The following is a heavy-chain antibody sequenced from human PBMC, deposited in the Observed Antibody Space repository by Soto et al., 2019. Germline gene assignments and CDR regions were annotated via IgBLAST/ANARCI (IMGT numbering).Heavy chain of an antibody. CDR3: AKVGYCSGGSCYSGKGAFDI. Sequence: GGSLRLSCAASGFTFSSYAMSWVRQAPGKGLEWVSAISGSGGSTYYADSVKGWFTISRDNSKNTLYLQMNSLRAEDTAVYYCAKVGYCSGGSCYSGKGAFDIWGQGTMVTVSS. CDR1: GFTFSSYA. D-gene: IGHD2-15*01. CDR2: ISGSGGST. J-gene: IGHJ3*02. V-gene: IGHV3-23*01.